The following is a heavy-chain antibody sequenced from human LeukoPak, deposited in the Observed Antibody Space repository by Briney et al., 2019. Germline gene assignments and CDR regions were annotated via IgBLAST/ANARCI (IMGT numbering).Heavy chain of an antibody. CDR1: GYSFTSYW. CDR2: TDPSDSYT. CDR3: ARQEVYSSTPGAFDI. V-gene: IGHV5-10-1*01. J-gene: IGHJ3*02. D-gene: IGHD6-13*01. Sequence: GESLKISCKGSGYSFTSYWISWVRQMPGKGLEWMGRTDPSDSYTNYSPSFQGHVTISADKSISTAYLQWSSLKASDTAMYYCARQEVYSSTPGAFDIWGQGTMVTVSS.